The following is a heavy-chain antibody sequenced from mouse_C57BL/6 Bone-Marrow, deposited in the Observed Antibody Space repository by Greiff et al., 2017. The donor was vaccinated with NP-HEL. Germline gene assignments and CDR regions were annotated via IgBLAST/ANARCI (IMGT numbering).Heavy chain of an antibody. CDR3: ARLAFWDVGAMDY. J-gene: IGHJ4*01. Sequence: VKLQQPGAELVKPGASVKLSCKASGYTFTSYWMQWVKQRPGQGLEWIGEIDPSDSYTNYNQKFKGKATLTVDTSSSTAYMQLRSLTSEDSAVYYGARLAFWDVGAMDYWGQGTSVTVSS. D-gene: IGHD4-1*01. CDR1: GYTFTSYW. CDR2: IDPSDSYT. V-gene: IGHV1-50*01.